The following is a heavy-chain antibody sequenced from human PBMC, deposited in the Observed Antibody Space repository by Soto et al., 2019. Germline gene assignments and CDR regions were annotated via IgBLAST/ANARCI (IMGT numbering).Heavy chain of an antibody. J-gene: IGHJ4*02. CDR1: GFSLSNARMG. CDR2: IFSNDDK. V-gene: IGHV2-26*01. Sequence: QVTLKESGPVLVKPTETLTLTCTVSGFSLSNARMGVSWIRQPPGTALEWLAHIFSNDDKSYSTSLKSRLTIYKDTSKSQVVLTMTNMDPVDTATYYCALLLEGYGDYSFDYWGQGTLVTVSS. D-gene: IGHD4-17*01. CDR3: ALLLEGYGDYSFDY.